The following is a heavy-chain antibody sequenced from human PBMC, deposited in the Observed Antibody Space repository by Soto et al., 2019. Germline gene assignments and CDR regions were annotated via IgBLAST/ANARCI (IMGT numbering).Heavy chain of an antibody. Sequence: ASVKVSCKASGYSLTSYYMHWVRRAPGQGLEWMGITNPSDGSTNYARKFQGRGTITSDTSTSTVYMEMASMRSEDADMYYCARSYVTSRPSDFWVQGALVTVS. CDR2: TNPSDGST. V-gene: IGHV1-46*01. D-gene: IGHD3-10*02. CDR1: GYSLTSYY. J-gene: IGHJ4*02. CDR3: ARSYVTSRPSDF.